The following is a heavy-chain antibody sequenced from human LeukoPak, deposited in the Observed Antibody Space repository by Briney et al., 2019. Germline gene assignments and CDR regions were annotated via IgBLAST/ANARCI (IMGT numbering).Heavy chain of an antibody. D-gene: IGHD3-10*01. CDR2: IYYSGST. CDR3: ARGGPGQRPSYYGSGSYSDYFDY. V-gene: IGHV4-31*03. CDR1: GGSISSGGYY. Sequence: PSETQSLTCTVSGGSISSGGYYWSWIRQHPGKGLEWIGYIYYSGSTYYNPSLKSRVTISVDTSKNQFSLKLSSVTAADTAVYYCARGGPGQRPSYYGSGSYSDYFDYWGQGTLVTVSS. J-gene: IGHJ4*02.